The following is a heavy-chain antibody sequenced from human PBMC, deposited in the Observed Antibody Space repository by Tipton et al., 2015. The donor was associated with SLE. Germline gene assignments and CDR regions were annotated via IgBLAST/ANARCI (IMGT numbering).Heavy chain of an antibody. Sequence: TLSLTCTVSGYPISSGYYWGWIRQPPGKGLEWIGSIYHSGSTYYNPSLKSRVTISVDTSKNQFSLKLSSVTAADTAVYYCASHYWNTGYFDYWGQGTLVTVSS. CDR3: ASHYWNTGYFDY. CDR2: IYHSGST. D-gene: IGHD1/OR15-1a*01. J-gene: IGHJ4*02. CDR1: GYPISSGYY. V-gene: IGHV4-38-2*02.